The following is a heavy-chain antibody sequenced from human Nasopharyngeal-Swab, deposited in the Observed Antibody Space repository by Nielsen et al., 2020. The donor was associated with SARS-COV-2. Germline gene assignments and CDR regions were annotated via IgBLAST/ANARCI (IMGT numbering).Heavy chain of an antibody. CDR1: GFTFSNAW. CDR3: TTGYYGSATYYYYGRDV. D-gene: IGHD3-10*01. V-gene: IGHV3-15*01. CDR2: IKSKTDGGTT. J-gene: IGHJ6*02. Sequence: GESLKISCAASGFTFSNAWMSWVRQAPGKGLEWVGRIKSKTDGGTTDYAAPVKGRFTISRDDSKNTLYLQMNSLKTEDTAVYYCTTGYYGSATYYYYGRDVWGQGTTVTVSS.